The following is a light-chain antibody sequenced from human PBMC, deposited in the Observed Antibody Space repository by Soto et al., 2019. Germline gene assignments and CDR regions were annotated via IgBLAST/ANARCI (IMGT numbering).Light chain of an antibody. V-gene: IGKV3-15*01. CDR1: QSVSSN. CDR2: GAS. CDR3: QQYKSWPPLT. J-gene: IGKJ4*01. Sequence: EIVMTQSPATLSVSPGERATLSCRASQSVSSNLAWYQQKPGQAPRLLIYGASTRATGIPARFSGSGSGTEFTLTISSLQSEDFAVYYCQQYKSWPPLTFGGGTKVE.